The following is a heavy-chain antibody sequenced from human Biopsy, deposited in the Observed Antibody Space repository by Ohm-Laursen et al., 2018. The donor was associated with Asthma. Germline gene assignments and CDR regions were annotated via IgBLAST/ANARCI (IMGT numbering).Heavy chain of an antibody. CDR1: GFTFSNAW. Sequence: GSLRLSCSAFGFTFSNAWMSWVRQAPGKGLEWVSVIYSGGSTYYADSVKGRFTISRDNSKNTLYLQMNSLRAEDTTVYYCATFPYGDYLPLDYWCQGTLVTVSS. D-gene: IGHD4-17*01. V-gene: IGHV3-53*01. CDR2: IYSGGST. J-gene: IGHJ4*02. CDR3: ATFPYGDYLPLDY.